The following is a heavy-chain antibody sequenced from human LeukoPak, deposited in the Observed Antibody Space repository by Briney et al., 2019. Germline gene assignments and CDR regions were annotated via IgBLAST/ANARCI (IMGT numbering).Heavy chain of an antibody. CDR3: ARDGSTDYYDSGEPPPDY. J-gene: IGHJ4*02. Sequence: GGSLRLSCAASGFTFSDYYMSWIRQAPGKGLEWVSYISSSGSTIYYADSVKGRFTISRDNAKNSLYLQMNSLRAEDTAVYYCARDGSTDYYDSGEPPPDYWGQGTLVTVSS. CDR2: ISSSGSTI. D-gene: IGHD3-22*01. CDR1: GFTFSDYY. V-gene: IGHV3-11*01.